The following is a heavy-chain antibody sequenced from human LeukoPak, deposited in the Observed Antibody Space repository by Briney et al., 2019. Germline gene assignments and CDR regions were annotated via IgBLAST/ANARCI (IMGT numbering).Heavy chain of an antibody. CDR3: ARGGHSSGWHGAIDY. CDR1: GFTFSSYA. D-gene: IGHD6-19*01. CDR2: INHSGST. V-gene: IGHV4-34*01. J-gene: IGHJ4*02. Sequence: GSLRLSCAASGFTFSSYAMHWVRQAPGKGLEWIGEINHSGSTNYNPSLKSRVTISVDTSKNQFSLKLSSVTAADTAVYYCARGGHSSGWHGAIDYWGQGTLVTVSS.